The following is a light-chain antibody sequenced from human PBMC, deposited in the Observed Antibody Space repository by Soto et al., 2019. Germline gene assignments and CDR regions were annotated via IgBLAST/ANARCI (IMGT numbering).Light chain of an antibody. V-gene: IGKV1-5*03. CDR2: KAS. J-gene: IGKJ1*01. CDR3: QPYNSYSEA. CDR1: QTISSW. Sequence: DIQMTLSSSALSGSVGDRVTITCRASQTISSWLAWYQQKPGKAPKLLIYKASTLKSGVPSRFSGSGSGTEFTLTISSLQPDDFATYYCQPYNSYSEAFGQGTKVDIK.